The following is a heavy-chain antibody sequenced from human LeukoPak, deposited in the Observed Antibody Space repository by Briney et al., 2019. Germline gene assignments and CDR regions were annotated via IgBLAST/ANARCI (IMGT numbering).Heavy chain of an antibody. J-gene: IGHJ3*02. V-gene: IGHV4-39*07. CDR3: ARTEYSSSPGAFDI. CDR2: IYYSGST. D-gene: IGHD6-6*01. CDR1: GGSISSSSYY. Sequence: NASETLSLTCTVSGGSISSSSYYWGWIRQPPGKGLEWIGSIYYSGSTYYNPSLKSRVTISVDTSKNQFSLKLSSVTAADTAVYYCARTEYSSSPGAFDIWGQGTMVTVSS.